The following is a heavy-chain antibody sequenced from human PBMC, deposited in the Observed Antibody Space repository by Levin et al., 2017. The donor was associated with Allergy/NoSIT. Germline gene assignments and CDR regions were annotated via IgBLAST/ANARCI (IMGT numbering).Heavy chain of an antibody. CDR1: GYTFTGYY. V-gene: IGHV1-2*06. Sequence: KSGESLKISCKASGYTFTGYYMHWVRQAPGQGLEWMGRINPNSGGTNYAQKFQGRVTMTRDTSISTAYMELSRLRSDDTAVYYCARDIFRIAAAGRRGDFDYWGQGTLVTVSS. CDR2: INPNSGGT. D-gene: IGHD6-13*01. J-gene: IGHJ4*02. CDR3: ARDIFRIAAAGRRGDFDY.